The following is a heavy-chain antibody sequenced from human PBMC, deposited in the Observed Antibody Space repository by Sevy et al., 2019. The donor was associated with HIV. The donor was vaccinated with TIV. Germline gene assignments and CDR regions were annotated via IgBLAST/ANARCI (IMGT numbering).Heavy chain of an antibody. CDR2: ISYEGTGT. J-gene: IGHJ4*01. Sequence: GGSLRLSCAASGFAFSTHAMHWVRQAPGKGLEWVAVISYEGTGTFYAASVEGRFTISRDNSKNMLSLQINSLRPEDTAVYYCARDGVYSIKWYPLYWGHGTLVTVSS. V-gene: IGHV3-30-3*01. CDR1: GFAFSTHA. CDR3: ARDGVYSIKWYPLY. D-gene: IGHD1-26*01.